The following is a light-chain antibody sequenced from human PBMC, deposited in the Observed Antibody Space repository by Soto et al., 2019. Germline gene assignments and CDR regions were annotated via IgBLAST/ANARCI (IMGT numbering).Light chain of an antibody. V-gene: IGKV1-5*01. CDR2: DAS. CDR1: QSIVRW. Sequence: DIQMTQSPSTLSASVGDRVTITCRASQSIVRWLAWYQQKPGKAPKLLIYDASSLESGVPSRFSGSGSGTEFTLTISSLQPDDFATYYCQQYNSYSRTFGQGNKVEIK. J-gene: IGKJ1*01. CDR3: QQYNSYSRT.